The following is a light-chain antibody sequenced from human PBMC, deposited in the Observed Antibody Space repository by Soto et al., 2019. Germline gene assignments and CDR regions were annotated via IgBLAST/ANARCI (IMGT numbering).Light chain of an antibody. V-gene: IGLV2-23*02. CDR1: SSDVGSYNL. J-gene: IGLJ1*01. CDR2: EVS. CDR3: CSYGGSDV. Sequence: QSVLTQPASVSGSPGQSITISCTRTSSDVGSYNLVSWYQQHPGKAPKVMIYEVSKRPSGVSNRFSGSQSGNTASLTISGRQAEEEAHYYCCSYGGSDVFGTGTKVPVL.